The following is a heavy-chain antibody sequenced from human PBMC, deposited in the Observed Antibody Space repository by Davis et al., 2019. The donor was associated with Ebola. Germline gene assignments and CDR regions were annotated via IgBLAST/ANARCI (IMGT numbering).Heavy chain of an antibody. CDR2: IYYTGST. D-gene: IGHD3-9*01. CDR3: ASLGYDVLTGYDLNWFDP. V-gene: IGHV4-39*01. Sequence: GSLRLSCTVSGGSISSSSYHWAWIRQPPGKGLEWIGAIYYTGSTYYNPSLKSRVTLSVDTSKKQLSLKLSSVTAADTAVYYCASLGYDVLTGYDLNWFDPWGQGTLVTVSS. CDR1: GGSISSSSYH. J-gene: IGHJ5*02.